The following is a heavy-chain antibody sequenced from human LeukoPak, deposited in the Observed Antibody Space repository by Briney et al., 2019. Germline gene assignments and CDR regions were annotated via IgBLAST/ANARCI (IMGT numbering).Heavy chain of an antibody. V-gene: IGHV4-39*02. CDR3: ARENGYRYDY. J-gene: IGHJ4*02. CDR1: GGSISSDIYY. Sequence: PSETLSLTCTVSGGSISSDIYYWGWIRQPPGKGLEWIGSVYYSGITYSSPSLKSRVTISIDTSKNQFSLKLTSVTAADTALYYCARENGYRYDYWGQGTLVTVSS. CDR2: VYYSGIT. D-gene: IGHD5-18*01.